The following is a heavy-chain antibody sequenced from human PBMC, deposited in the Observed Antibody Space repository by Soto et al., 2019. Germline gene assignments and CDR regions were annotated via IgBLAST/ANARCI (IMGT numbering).Heavy chain of an antibody. CDR1: GGSIRSGGYY. Sequence: QVQLQESGPGLVKPSQTLSLTCTVSGGSIRSGGYYWSWIRQHPGTGLEWIGNIFYSGSTYYNPSLKSRVTIAGETSTNQFSLNLSSVTAADTAVYFCARSYYNSDVYDYWGQGTLVTFSS. J-gene: IGHJ4*02. CDR3: ARSYYNSDVYDY. V-gene: IGHV4-31*03. CDR2: IFYSGST. D-gene: IGHD3-22*01.